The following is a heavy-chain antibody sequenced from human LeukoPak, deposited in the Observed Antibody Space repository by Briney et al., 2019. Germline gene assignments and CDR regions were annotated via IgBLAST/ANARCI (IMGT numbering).Heavy chain of an antibody. V-gene: IGHV1-46*01. CDR1: GYTFTSYY. CDR2: INPSGGST. CDR3: VRVHDSGSAGGV. J-gene: IGHJ4*02. D-gene: IGHD1-26*01. Sequence: ASVKVSCKASGYTFTSYYMHWVRQAPGQGLEWMGIINPSGGSTSYAQKFQGRVTMTRDTSTSTVYMELSSLKSDDTAVIYCVRVHDSGSAGGVWGQGTPVTVSS.